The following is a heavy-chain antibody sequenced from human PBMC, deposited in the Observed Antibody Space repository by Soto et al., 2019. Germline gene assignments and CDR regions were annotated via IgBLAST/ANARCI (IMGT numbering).Heavy chain of an antibody. CDR1: GYTFTSYG. V-gene: IGHV1-18*04. D-gene: IGHD2-2*01. CDR2: ISAYNGNT. J-gene: IGHJ6*02. CDR3: ARDSVRVGGYYYYYGMDV. Sequence: ASVKVSCKASGYTFTSYGISWVRQAPGQGLEWMGWISAYNGNTNYAQKLQGRVTMTTDTSTSTAYMELRSLRSDDTAVYYCARDSVRVGGYYYYYGMDVWGQGNTVTVSS.